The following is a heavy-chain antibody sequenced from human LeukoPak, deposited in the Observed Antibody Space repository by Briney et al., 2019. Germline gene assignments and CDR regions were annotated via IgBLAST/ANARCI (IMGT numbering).Heavy chain of an antibody. J-gene: IGHJ3*02. CDR1: GFTLSSYA. V-gene: IGHV3-23*01. Sequence: GGSLRLSCAASGFTLSSYAMSWVRQGPGKGLEWVSAISVSGNTYHADSVKGRFTISRDSSKNTLYLQMNSLRAEDTAMYYCARERILSDDKSAFDIWGQGTKVTVSS. D-gene: IGHD3-9*01. CDR2: ISVSGNT. CDR3: ARERILSDDKSAFDI.